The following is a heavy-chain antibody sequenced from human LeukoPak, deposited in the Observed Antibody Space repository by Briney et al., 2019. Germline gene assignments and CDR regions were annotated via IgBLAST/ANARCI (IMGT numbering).Heavy chain of an antibody. J-gene: IGHJ1*01. CDR2: INAGNGNT. Sequence: ASVKDSCKASGYTFTRYAMHWVRQAPGQRLEWMGWINAGNGNTKYSQKFQGRVTITRDTSASTAYMELSSLRSEDTAVYYCASPAYYDFWSGLWDAEYFQHWGQGTLVTVSS. D-gene: IGHD3-3*01. CDR1: GYTFTRYA. CDR3: ASPAYYDFWSGLWDAEYFQH. V-gene: IGHV1-3*01.